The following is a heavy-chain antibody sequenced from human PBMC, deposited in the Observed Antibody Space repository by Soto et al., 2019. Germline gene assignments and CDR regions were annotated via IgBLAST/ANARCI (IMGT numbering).Heavy chain of an antibody. CDR2: IFYSGST. J-gene: IGHJ4*02. Sequence: SETLSLTCTVSGGSISSSSYYWGWIRQPPGKGLEWIGSIFYSGSTYYNPSLKSRVTISVDTSKNQFSLKLSSVTAADTAVYYCARDLAVAGIRDYWGQGTLVTVSS. CDR3: ARDLAVAGIRDY. CDR1: GGSISSSSYY. D-gene: IGHD6-19*01. V-gene: IGHV4-39*07.